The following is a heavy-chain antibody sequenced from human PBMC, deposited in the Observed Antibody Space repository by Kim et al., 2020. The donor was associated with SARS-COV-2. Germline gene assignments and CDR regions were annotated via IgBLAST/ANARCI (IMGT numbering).Heavy chain of an antibody. D-gene: IGHD3-22*01. J-gene: IGHJ4*02. CDR1: GGSISSSSYY. V-gene: IGHV4-39*01. Sequence: SETLSLTCTVSGGSISSSSYYWGWIRQPPGKGLEWIGSIYYSGSTYYNPSLKSRVTISVDTSKNQFSLKLSSVTAADTAVYYCARHRAGVITWGYWCQGTLVTVSS. CDR2: IYYSGST. CDR3: ARHRAGVITWGY.